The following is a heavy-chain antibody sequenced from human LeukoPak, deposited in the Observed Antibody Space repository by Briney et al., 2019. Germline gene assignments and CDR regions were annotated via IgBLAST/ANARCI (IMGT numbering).Heavy chain of an antibody. CDR2: ISAYNGNT. CDR1: GYTFTSYG. J-gene: IGHJ6*02. CDR3: ARSGYSYGRSYYYYGMDV. Sequence: ASAKVSCKASGYTFTSYGISWVRQAPGQGLEWMGWISAYNGNTNYAQKLQGRVTMTTDTSTSTAYMELRSLRSDDTAVYYCARSGYSYGRSYYYYGMDVWGQGTTVTVSS. D-gene: IGHD5-18*01. V-gene: IGHV1-18*01.